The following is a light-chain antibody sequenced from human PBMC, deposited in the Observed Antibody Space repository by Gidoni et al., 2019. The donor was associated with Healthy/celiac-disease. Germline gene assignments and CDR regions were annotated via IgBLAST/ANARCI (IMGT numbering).Light chain of an antibody. CDR3: SSYTSSSTLRV. V-gene: IGLV2-14*01. J-gene: IGLJ1*01. CDR1: SSDVGGYNY. Sequence: QSALTQPASVYGSPGQSSTISCTGTSSDVGGYNYVSWYQQHPGKAPKLMIYDVSNRPSGVSNRFSGSKSGNTASLTISGLQAEDEADYYRSSYTSSSTLRVFGTGTKVTVL. CDR2: DVS.